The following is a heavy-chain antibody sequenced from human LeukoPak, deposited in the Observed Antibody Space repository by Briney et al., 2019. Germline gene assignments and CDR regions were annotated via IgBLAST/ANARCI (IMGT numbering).Heavy chain of an antibody. D-gene: IGHD6-25*01. Sequence: GGSLRLSCAASGFTFSSHWMSWVRQAPGKGLEWVANIKQDGSEKYYVDSVKGRFTISRDNAKNSLYLQMNSLRAEDTAVYYCARSIEAAFDPWGQGTLVTVSS. V-gene: IGHV3-7*01. J-gene: IGHJ5*02. CDR1: GFTFSSHW. CDR2: IKQDGSEK. CDR3: ARSIEAAFDP.